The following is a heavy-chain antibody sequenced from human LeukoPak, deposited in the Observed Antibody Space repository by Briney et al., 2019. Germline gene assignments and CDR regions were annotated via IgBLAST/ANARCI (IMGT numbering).Heavy chain of an antibody. CDR1: GFTFNSYA. D-gene: IGHD4-17*01. CDR2: ISGSGGST. CDR3: AKDRQQTIYGDYEVVGWFDP. Sequence: PGGSLRLSCAASGFTFNSYAMSWVRQAPGKGLEWVSAISGSGGSTYYADSVKGRFTISRDNSKNTLYLQMNSLRAEDTAVYYCAKDRQQTIYGDYEVVGWFDPWGQGTLVTVSS. J-gene: IGHJ5*02. V-gene: IGHV3-23*01.